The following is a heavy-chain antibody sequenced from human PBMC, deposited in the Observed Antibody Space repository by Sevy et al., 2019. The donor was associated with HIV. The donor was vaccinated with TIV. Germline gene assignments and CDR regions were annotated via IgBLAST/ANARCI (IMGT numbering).Heavy chain of an antibody. CDR3: ASSDATSRFGYYYFAMDF. Sequence: GGSLRLSCAVSGFTFNTYNMNWVRQAPGKGLEWVSYISYTSTTIYYADSVRGRFTISRDNARNTLYRQMNSLRDEDTAVYYCASSDATSRFGYYYFAMDFWGQGTSVTVSS. J-gene: IGHJ6*02. V-gene: IGHV3-48*02. CDR1: GFTFNTYN. D-gene: IGHD3-22*01. CDR2: ISYTSTTI.